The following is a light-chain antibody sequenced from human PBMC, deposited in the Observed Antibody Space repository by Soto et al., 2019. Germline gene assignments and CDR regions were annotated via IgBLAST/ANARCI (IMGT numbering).Light chain of an antibody. Sequence: QSVLTQPPSVSGAPGQRVTVSCTGSSSNIGEGYTVHWYQKLPGTAPKLLIFDNTKRPSSVPDRFSGSKSGASASLAITGLQAEDEADYYCQSYDSSLSGVVFGGGTKLTV. V-gene: IGLV1-40*01. J-gene: IGLJ2*01. CDR3: QSYDSSLSGVV. CDR1: SSNIGEGYT. CDR2: DNT.